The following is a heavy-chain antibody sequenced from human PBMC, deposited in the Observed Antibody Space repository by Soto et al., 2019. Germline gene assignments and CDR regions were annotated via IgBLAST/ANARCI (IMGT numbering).Heavy chain of an antibody. CDR2: IYYSGST. CDR3: AREVAVAAMWYAFDI. D-gene: IGHD2-15*01. V-gene: IGHV4-61*01. Sequence: QVQLQESGPGLVKPSETLSLTCTVSGGSVSSGSYYWSWIRQPPGKGLEWIGYIYYSGSTNYNPSLKGRVTRSVDTSKSQCSLKLSSVTAADTAVYYCAREVAVAAMWYAFDIWGHGTMVTVSS. CDR1: GGSVSSGSYY. J-gene: IGHJ3*02.